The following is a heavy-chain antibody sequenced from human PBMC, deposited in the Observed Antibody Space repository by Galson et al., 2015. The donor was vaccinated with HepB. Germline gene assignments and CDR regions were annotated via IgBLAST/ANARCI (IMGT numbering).Heavy chain of an antibody. CDR1: GYTFTSYD. D-gene: IGHD2-2*01. J-gene: IGHJ6*02. CDR3: ARVEPWCSSCHYYYGMDV. Sequence: SVKVSCKASGYTFTSYDINWVRQATGQGLEWMGWMNPNSGNTGYAQKFQGRVTMTRNTSISTAYMELSSLRSEDTAVYYCARVEPWCSSCHYYYGMDVWGQGTTVTVS. V-gene: IGHV1-8*01. CDR2: MNPNSGNT.